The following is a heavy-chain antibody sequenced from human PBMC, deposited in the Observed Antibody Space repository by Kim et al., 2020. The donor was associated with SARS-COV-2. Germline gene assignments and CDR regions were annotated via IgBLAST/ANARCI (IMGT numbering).Heavy chain of an antibody. D-gene: IGHD6-19*01. CDR1: GFTFSSYG. CDR3: ARDIASYSSGWIYYYYGMDV. CDR2: ISYDGSNK. Sequence: GGSLRLSCAVSGFTFSSYGMHWVRQAPGKGLEWVAVISYDGSNKNYVDSVKGRFTISRDTSKNTLYLQMNSLSAEDTAVYYCARDIASYSSGWIYYYYGMDVWGQGTTVTVSS. V-gene: IGHV3-30*04. J-gene: IGHJ6*02.